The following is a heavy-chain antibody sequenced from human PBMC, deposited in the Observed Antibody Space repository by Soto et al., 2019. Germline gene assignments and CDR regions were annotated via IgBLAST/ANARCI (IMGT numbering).Heavy chain of an antibody. CDR1: GFTFATYT. V-gene: IGHV3-23*01. Sequence: EVQLLESGGGLVQPGGSLRLSCAASGFTFATYTMSWVRQTPGKGLEWVSAITGSDGRTYYADSVKGRFTISRDNSKNTLYLQMNSLGAEDTAVYYCAKNSAATIRVGFDYWGQGTPVTVSS. J-gene: IGHJ4*02. CDR2: ITGSDGRT. D-gene: IGHD5-12*01. CDR3: AKNSAATIRVGFDY.